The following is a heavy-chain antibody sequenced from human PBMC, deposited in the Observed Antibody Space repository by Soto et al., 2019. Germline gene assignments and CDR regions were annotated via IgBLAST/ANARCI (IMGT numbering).Heavy chain of an antibody. D-gene: IGHD3-10*01. CDR2: INPNSGGT. CDR1: GYTFTGYY. V-gene: IGHV1-2*04. Sequence: ASVKVSCKASGYTFTGYYMHWVRQAPGQGLEWMGWINPNSGGTNYAQKFQGWVTMTRDTSISTAYMELSRLRSDDTAVYYCARERMLVDYGSGSYYYYMDVWGKGTTVTVSS. J-gene: IGHJ6*03. CDR3: ARERMLVDYGSGSYYYYMDV.